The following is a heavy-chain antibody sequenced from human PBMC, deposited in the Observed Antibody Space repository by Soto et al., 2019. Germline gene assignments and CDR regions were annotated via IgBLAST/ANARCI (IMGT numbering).Heavy chain of an antibody. CDR1: GFTFSDYA. D-gene: IGHD6-19*01. V-gene: IGHV3-23*01. CDR2: ISVSGGIT. CDR3: AKQSYSSGWVPPSYYFAY. J-gene: IGHJ4*02. Sequence: GGSLRLSCAASGFTFSDYAMTWVRQAPGKGLEWVSAISVSGGITYHTDSVKGRFTISRDNSKNTLHLQMNSLRAEDTAVYYCAKQSYSSGWVPPSYYFAYWGQGTLVTVSS.